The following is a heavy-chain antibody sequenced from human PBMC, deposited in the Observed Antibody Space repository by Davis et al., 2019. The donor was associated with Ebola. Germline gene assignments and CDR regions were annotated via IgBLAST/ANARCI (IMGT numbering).Heavy chain of an antibody. V-gene: IGHV4-4*02. Sequence: SETLSLTCAVSGGSISSSNWWSWVRQPPGKGLEWIGEIYHSGSTNYNPSLKSRVTISVDKSKNQFSLKLSSVTAADTAVYYCARGRGVVAATVRFDYWGQGTLVTVSS. CDR2: IYHSGST. CDR3: ARGRGVVAATVRFDY. D-gene: IGHD2-15*01. CDR1: GGSISSSNW. J-gene: IGHJ4*02.